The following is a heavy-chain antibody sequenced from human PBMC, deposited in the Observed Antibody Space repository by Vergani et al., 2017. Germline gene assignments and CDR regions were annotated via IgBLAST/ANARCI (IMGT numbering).Heavy chain of an antibody. D-gene: IGHD3-9*01. CDR2: INTNTGDP. CDR1: GYNFNSYV. V-gene: IGHV7-4-1*02. J-gene: IGHJ4*02. Sequence: QVKLVQSGSELKKPGASVRIFCEASGYNFNSYVVNWVRQAPGQGLEWMGWINTNTGDPMYAQGLTGRFVFSLDTSVNTAYLQINSLKAEDSAVYYCTREAFRYWGQGTLVTVSS. CDR3: TREAFRY.